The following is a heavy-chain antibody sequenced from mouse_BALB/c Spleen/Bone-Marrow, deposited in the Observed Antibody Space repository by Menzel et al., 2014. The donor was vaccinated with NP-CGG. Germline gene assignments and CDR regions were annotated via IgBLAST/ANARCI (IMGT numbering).Heavy chain of an antibody. V-gene: IGHV1-54*01. J-gene: IGHJ2*01. Sequence: QVQLQQSGAELVRPGTSVKVSCKASGYAFTNYLIGWVKQRPGQGLEWIGVINPGSGGTNYNEKFKGKATLTADKSSSTAYMQLSSLTSDDSAVYFCARRELGEFDYWGQGTTLTVSS. CDR1: GYAFTNYL. CDR3: ARRELGEFDY. D-gene: IGHD4-1*01. CDR2: INPGSGGT.